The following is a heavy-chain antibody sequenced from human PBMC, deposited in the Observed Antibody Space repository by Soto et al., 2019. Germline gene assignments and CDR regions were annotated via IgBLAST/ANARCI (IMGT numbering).Heavy chain of an antibody. CDR2: INHSGST. D-gene: IGHD3-3*01. J-gene: IGHJ4*02. Sequence: QVQLQQWGAGLLKPSETLSLTCAVYGGSFSSHYWSWIRQPPGEGLEWIGEINHSGSTNYNPSLKSRVTISVDTSKNHFSLRLSSMTAADTAVYYCARGRNGDFWSDDYTGYFFDYWGQGTLVTVSS. CDR3: ARGRNGDFWSDDYTGYFFDY. V-gene: IGHV4-34*01. CDR1: GGSFSSHY.